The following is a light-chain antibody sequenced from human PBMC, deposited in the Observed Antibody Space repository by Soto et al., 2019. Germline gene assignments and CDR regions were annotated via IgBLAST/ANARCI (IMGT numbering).Light chain of an antibody. CDR1: QKVSPW. Sequence: DIRMTQSPSTLSASVGDSVTITCRASQKVSPWLAWYPQKAGKAPKLLIYDVSSLKRGVPSRFSGSGSGTEFTLTISSLQSEDFATYYCQQYDSYSGTFGQGTKVEFK. CDR3: QQYDSYSGT. CDR2: DVS. J-gene: IGKJ1*01. V-gene: IGKV1-5*01.